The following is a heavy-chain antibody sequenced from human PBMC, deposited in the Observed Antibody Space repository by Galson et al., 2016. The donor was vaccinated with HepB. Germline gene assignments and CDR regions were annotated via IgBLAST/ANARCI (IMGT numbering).Heavy chain of an antibody. V-gene: IGHV3-23*01. Sequence: SLRLSCAASGFTFSSYTMSWVRQAPGMGLEWVSFISGSGSFTYFADSVKGRFTISRDNSMNTLYLQMNSLRAEDTATYYCAKDPGRGSGWFFFDSWGQGTLVTVSS. J-gene: IGHJ4*02. CDR2: ISGSGSFT. CDR3: AKDPGRGSGWFFFDS. D-gene: IGHD6-19*01. CDR1: GFTFSSYT.